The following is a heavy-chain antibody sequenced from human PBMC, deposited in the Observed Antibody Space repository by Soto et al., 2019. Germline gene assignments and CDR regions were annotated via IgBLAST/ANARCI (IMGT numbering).Heavy chain of an antibody. D-gene: IGHD3-3*01. CDR2: INAGNGNT. Sequence: RASVKVSCKASGYTFTSYAMHWVRQAPGQRLEWMGWINAGNGNTKYSQKFQGRVTITRDTSASTAYMELSSLRSEDTAVYYCARSITIFGVVSHYYGMDVWGQGTTVTVSS. CDR3: ARSITIFGVVSHYYGMDV. CDR1: GYTFTSYA. J-gene: IGHJ6*02. V-gene: IGHV1-3*01.